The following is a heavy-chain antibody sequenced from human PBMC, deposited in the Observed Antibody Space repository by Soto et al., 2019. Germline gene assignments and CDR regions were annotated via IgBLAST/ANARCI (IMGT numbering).Heavy chain of an antibody. V-gene: IGHV3-23*05. D-gene: IGHD5-18*01. CDR3: AKGGYNYGFLFDC. J-gene: IGHJ4*02. CDR2: IDNSGGIT. CDR1: GFTFSTYA. Sequence: GGSLRLSFAASGFTFSTYAMSWVRQAPGKGLEWVSTIDNSGGITYYADSVKGRFTISRDNSKNTLYLQMNSLRAEDTAVYYCAKGGYNYGFLFDCWGQGTLVTVS.